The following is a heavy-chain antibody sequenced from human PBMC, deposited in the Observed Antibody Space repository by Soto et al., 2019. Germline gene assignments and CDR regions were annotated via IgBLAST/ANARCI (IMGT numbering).Heavy chain of an antibody. CDR2: INHSGST. CDR1: GGSFSGYC. CDR3: ARGQRQLAAFDY. J-gene: IGHJ4*02. D-gene: IGHD6-6*01. V-gene: IGHV4-34*01. Sequence: TLSLTCAVYGGSFSGYCWSWIRQPPGKGLEWIGEINHSGSTNYNPSLKSRVTISVDTSKNQFSLKLSSVTAADTAVYYCARGQRQLAAFDYWGQGTLVTVSS.